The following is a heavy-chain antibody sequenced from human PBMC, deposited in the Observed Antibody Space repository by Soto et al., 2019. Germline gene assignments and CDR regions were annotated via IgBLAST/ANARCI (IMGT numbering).Heavy chain of an antibody. V-gene: IGHV1-69*02. Sequence: ASVKVSCKASGGTFSSYTISWVRQAPGQGLEWMGRIIPILGIANYAQKFQGRVTITADKSTSTAYMELSSLRSEDTAVYYCARVDGYSYGNNWFDPWGQGTLVTVSS. CDR3: ARVDGYSYGNNWFDP. D-gene: IGHD5-18*01. J-gene: IGHJ5*02. CDR1: GGTFSSYT. CDR2: IIPILGIA.